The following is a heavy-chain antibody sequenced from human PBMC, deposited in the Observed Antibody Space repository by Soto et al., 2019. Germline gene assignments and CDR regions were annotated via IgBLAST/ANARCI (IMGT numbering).Heavy chain of an antibody. Sequence: GASVKVSCKVSGYTLTELSIHWVRQVFGEGLEWMGSFDAEDGETIYAQKFQGRVTMIEDTATDTAYMELSSLRSDDTAVYYCATSFTMITVPWTFDLWGRGTMVTVSS. CDR1: GYTLTELS. CDR2: FDAEDGET. CDR3: ATSFTMITVPWTFDL. D-gene: IGHD6-19*01. V-gene: IGHV1-24*01. J-gene: IGHJ3*01.